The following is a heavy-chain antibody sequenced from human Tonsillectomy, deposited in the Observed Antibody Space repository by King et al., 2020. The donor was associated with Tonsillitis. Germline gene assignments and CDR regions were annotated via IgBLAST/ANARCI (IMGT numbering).Heavy chain of an antibody. CDR2: VDHTGST. CDR1: GYSISRDFY. J-gene: IGHJ4*02. CDR3: SRERVPQCNGGICYSGNPDY. V-gene: IGHV4-38-2*02. D-gene: IGHD2-15*01. Sequence: VQLQESGPGLVRPSETLSLTCAVAGYSISRDFYWGWIRQPPGKGLEWIGSVDHTGSTYYTASLKSRVTISADTSKNQFSLRLTSVTAADTAVYFCSRERVPQCNGGICYSGNPDYWGQGTLVTVSS.